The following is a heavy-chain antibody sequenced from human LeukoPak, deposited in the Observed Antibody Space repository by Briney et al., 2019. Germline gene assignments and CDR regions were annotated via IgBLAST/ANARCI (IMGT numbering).Heavy chain of an antibody. CDR3: ARDGSYCGGDCPIDY. J-gene: IGHJ4*02. V-gene: IGHV3-21*01. Sequence: GGSLRLSCAASGFTFSSYSMNWVRQAPGKGLEWVSSISSSSSYIYYADSVKGRFTISRDNAKNSLYLQMNSLRAEDTAVYYCARDGSYCGGDCPIDYWGQGTLVTVSS. CDR1: GFTFSSYS. CDR2: ISSSSSYI. D-gene: IGHD2-21*02.